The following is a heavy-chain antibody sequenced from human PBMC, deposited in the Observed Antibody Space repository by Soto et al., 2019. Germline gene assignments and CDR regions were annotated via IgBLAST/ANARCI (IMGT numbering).Heavy chain of an antibody. CDR3: ARLVAAVSGHYYFDY. Sequence: EVQLVESGGGLVQPGGSLRLSCEASGITVSSNFMTWVRQAPGKGLEWVSVIHSCGSTYSAISVKGRITISRDNSKNTVYLQMPSLRLADTAVYYCARLVAAVSGHYYFDYWGQGTLVNVSS. J-gene: IGHJ4*02. D-gene: IGHD6-19*01. CDR1: GITVSSNF. CDR2: IHSCGST. V-gene: IGHV3-66*04.